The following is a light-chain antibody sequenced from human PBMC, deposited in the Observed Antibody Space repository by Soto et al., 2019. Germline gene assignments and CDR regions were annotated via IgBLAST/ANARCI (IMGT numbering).Light chain of an antibody. J-gene: IGKJ1*01. CDR3: QQYNNWPWT. CDR1: QSMSDT. CDR2: GAS. V-gene: IGKV3-15*01. Sequence: IVMTQSPDTLSLSPGERATLSCGARQSMSDTLAWYQQKPGQAPRLLIHGASTRAPGFPARFSGSGSGTDFTLTISSLQSEDFAVYYCQQYNNWPWTFGQGTKVDI.